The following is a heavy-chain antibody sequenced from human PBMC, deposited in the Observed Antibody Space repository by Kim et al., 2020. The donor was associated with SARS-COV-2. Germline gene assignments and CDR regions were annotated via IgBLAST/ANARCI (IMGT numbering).Heavy chain of an antibody. CDR2: IKHDGSDK. Sequence: GGSLRLSCVASGFTFSSYWMSWARQAPGKGLEWVASIKHDGSDKYYVDSVKGRFTISRDNAENSPYLQMNSLRDDDTAVYYCARILGVLSDDYWGQGTLVTVSS. CDR1: GFTFSSYW. V-gene: IGHV3-7*03. J-gene: IGHJ4*02. D-gene: IGHD6-19*01. CDR3: ARILGVLSDDY.